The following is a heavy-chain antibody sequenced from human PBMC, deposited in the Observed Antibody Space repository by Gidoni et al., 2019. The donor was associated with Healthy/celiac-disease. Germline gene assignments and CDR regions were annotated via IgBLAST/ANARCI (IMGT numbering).Heavy chain of an antibody. CDR3: VRADCSGGSCYSP. CDR1: GFTFSSYS. V-gene: IGHV3-21*01. Sequence: EVQLVESGGGLVKPGGSLRLSCAASGFTFSSYSMNWVRPAPGKGLEWVSSISSSSSDIYYADSVKGRFTICRDNAKNSLYLQMNSLRAEDTAVYYCVRADCSGGSCYSPWGQGTLVTVSS. CDR2: ISSSSSDI. J-gene: IGHJ5*02. D-gene: IGHD2-15*01.